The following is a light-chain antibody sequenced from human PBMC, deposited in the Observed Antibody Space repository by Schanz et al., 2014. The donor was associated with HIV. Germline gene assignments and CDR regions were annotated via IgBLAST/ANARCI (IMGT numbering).Light chain of an antibody. J-gene: IGLJ1*01. CDR2: DTS. V-gene: IGLV7-46*01. Sequence: QAVVTQEPSLTVSPGGTVTLTCGSSTGAVTSGHYPYWFQQKPGQAPRTLIYDTSNKHSWTPARFSASLLGGNAALTLSGAQPEDEADYYCLLSYNGGGVFGTGTKVTVL. CDR3: LLSYNGGGV. CDR1: TGAVTSGHY.